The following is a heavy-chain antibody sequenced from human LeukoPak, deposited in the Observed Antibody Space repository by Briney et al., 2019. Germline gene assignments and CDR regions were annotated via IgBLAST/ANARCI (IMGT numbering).Heavy chain of an antibody. V-gene: IGHV1-2*04. D-gene: IGHD6-13*01. CDR1: GGTFSSYA. CDR2: INPNSGGT. Sequence: ASVKVSCKASGGTFSSYAISWVRQAPGQGLEWMGWINPNSGGTNYAQKFQGWVTMTRDTSISTAYMELSRLRSDDTAVYYCARGIALTYNWFDPWGQGTLVTVSS. J-gene: IGHJ5*02. CDR3: ARGIALTYNWFDP.